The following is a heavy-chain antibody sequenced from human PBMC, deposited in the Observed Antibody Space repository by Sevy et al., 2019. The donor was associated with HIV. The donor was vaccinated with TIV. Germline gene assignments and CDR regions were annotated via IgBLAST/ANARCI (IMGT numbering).Heavy chain of an antibody. Sequence: GGSLRLSCAASGFTFTNAWMSWVRQAPGKGLEWVGRFKGKASGGAIDYAAPVKSRFTNSRDDSKNTLYLQMSSLRTEDTAVYYCTTDSWSQEDYYDYWGQGTLVTVSS. D-gene: IGHD6-13*01. CDR1: GFTFTNAW. V-gene: IGHV3-15*01. CDR2: FKGKASGGAI. J-gene: IGHJ4*02. CDR3: TTDSWSQEDYYDY.